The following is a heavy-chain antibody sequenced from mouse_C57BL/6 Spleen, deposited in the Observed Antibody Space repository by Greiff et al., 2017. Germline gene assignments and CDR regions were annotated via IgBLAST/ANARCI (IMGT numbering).Heavy chain of an antibody. CDR3: ARSRAYYSNGPPYWYFDF. Sequence: EVQLQQSGPELVKPGASVKMSCKASGYTFTDYNMHWVKQSHGKSLEWIGYINPNNGGTSYKQKFKGKATLTVHKSSSTAYMELRSLTSEDSAVYYCARSRAYYSNGPPYWYFDFWGTGTTVTVSS. CDR1: GYTFTDYN. CDR2: INPNNGGT. D-gene: IGHD2-5*01. J-gene: IGHJ1*03. V-gene: IGHV1-22*01.